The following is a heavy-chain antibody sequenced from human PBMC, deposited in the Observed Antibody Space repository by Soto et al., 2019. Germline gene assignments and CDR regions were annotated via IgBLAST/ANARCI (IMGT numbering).Heavy chain of an antibody. CDR1: GFTFSSYS. CDR3: ARVGRRITIFGVPPLGMDV. Sequence: LRLSCAASGFTFSSYSMNWVRQAPGKGLEWVSYISSSSSTIYYADSVKGRFTISRDNAKNSLYLQMNSLRDEDTAVYYCARVGRRITIFGVPPLGMDVWGQGTTVTVSS. D-gene: IGHD3-3*01. CDR2: ISSSSSTI. J-gene: IGHJ6*02. V-gene: IGHV3-48*02.